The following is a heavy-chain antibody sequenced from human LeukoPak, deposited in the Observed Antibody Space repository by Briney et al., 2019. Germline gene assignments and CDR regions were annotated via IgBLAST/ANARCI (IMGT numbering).Heavy chain of an antibody. D-gene: IGHD3-22*01. CDR1: GFTFSNYA. V-gene: IGHV3-23*01. CDR3: ARDNNYSDSRGYDWYFDL. CDR2: ISDSGGSA. J-gene: IGHJ2*01. Sequence: GGSLRLSCVASGFTFSNYAMSWVRQAPGEGLGWVSGISDSGGSAYYADSVKGRFTISRDNSRNTLYLQMNSLRAEDTAVYYCARDNNYSDSRGYDWYFDLWGRGTLVTVSS.